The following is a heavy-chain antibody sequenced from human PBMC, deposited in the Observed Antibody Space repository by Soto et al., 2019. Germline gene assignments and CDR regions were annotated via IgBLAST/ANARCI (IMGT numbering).Heavy chain of an antibody. CDR2: ISSHSSTL. CDR1: GFTFSSYS. Sequence: PGGSLRLSCAASGFTFSSYSMNWVRQAPGKGLEWISYISSHSSTLYYADSVKGRFTTSRDNAGNSLYLQMNSLRDEDPAVYYCVRDGSGNLYLNWFDPWGQRTLVTVSS. J-gene: IGHJ5*02. V-gene: IGHV3-48*02. CDR3: VRDGSGNLYLNWFDP. D-gene: IGHD6-19*01.